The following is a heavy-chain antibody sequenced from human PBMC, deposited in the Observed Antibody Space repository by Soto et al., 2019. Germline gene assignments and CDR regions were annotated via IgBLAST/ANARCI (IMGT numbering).Heavy chain of an antibody. CDR3: ARDYDFWSGYSRPHYGMDV. V-gene: IGHV3-74*01. D-gene: IGHD3-3*01. CDR2: INSDGSST. Sequence: GGSLRLSCAASGFTFSSYWMHWVRQAPGKGLVWVSRINSDGSSTSYADPVKGRFTISRDNAKNTLYLQMNSLRAEDTAVYYCARDYDFWSGYSRPHYGMDVWGQGTTVTVSS. CDR1: GFTFSSYW. J-gene: IGHJ6*02.